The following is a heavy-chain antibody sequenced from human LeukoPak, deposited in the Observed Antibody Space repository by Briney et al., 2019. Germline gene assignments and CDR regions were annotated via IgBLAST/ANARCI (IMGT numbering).Heavy chain of an antibody. J-gene: IGHJ4*02. V-gene: IGHV3-21*04. CDR2: ISSSSSYI. CDR3: AKEIGGVVATIKEVY. Sequence: MAGGSLRLSCAASGFTFSSYSMNWVRQAPGKGLEWVSSISSSSSYIYYADSVKGRFTISRDNAKNSLYLQMNSLRAEDTAVYYCAKEIGGVVATIKEVYWGQGTLVTVSS. CDR1: GFTFSSYS. D-gene: IGHD5-12*01.